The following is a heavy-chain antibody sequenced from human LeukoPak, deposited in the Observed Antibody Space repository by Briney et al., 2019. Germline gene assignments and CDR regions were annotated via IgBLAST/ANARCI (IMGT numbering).Heavy chain of an antibody. CDR3: ARRDIAAAGFAFDI. V-gene: IGHV4-59*08. D-gene: IGHD6-13*01. CDR2: IYYSGST. J-gene: IGHJ3*02. Sequence: SETLSLTCTVSGGSISSYYWSWIRQSPWKGLKWIGYIYYSGSTNYNPSLKSRVTISVDTSKNQFSLKLSSVTAADTAVYYCARRDIAAAGFAFDIWGQGTMVTVS. CDR1: GGSISSYY.